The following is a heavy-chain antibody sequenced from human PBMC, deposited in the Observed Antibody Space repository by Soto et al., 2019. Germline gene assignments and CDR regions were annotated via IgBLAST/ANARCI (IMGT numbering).Heavy chain of an antibody. CDR2: IYHSGST. J-gene: IGHJ6*02. V-gene: IGHV4-4*02. CDR1: GGSISSSNW. D-gene: IGHD6-13*01. CDR3: ARDPTTPEQQLGRPSGMDV. Sequence: SETLSLTCAVSGGSISSSNWWRWVRQPPGKRLEWIGEIYHSGSTNYNPSLKSRVTISVDKSNNQFALKLSSVTAADTAVYYGARDPTTPEQQLGRPSGMDVWGQGTTVTVSS.